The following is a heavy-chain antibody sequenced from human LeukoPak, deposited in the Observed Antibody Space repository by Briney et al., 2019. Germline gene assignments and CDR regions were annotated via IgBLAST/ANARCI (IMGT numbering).Heavy chain of an antibody. D-gene: IGHD3-22*01. CDR3: AKLTYYYDSSGYRRWDYFDY. J-gene: IGHJ4*02. CDR1: GFTFSSYW. CDR2: IKGDGSEK. V-gene: IGHV3-7*01. Sequence: GGSLRLSCAVSGFTFSSYWMTWVRQAPGKGLEWVANIKGDGSEKYYVDSVKGRFTISRDNAKNSLYLQMNSLRAEDTAVYYCAKLTYYYDSSGYRRWDYFDYWGQGTLVTVSS.